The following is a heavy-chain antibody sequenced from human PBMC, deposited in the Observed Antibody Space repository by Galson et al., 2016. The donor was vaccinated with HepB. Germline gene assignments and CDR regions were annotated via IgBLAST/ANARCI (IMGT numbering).Heavy chain of an antibody. V-gene: IGHV4-4*02. J-gene: IGHJ4*02. D-gene: IGHD3-10*01. Sequence: SETLSLTCTVSGDSISKPDWWIWVSHPPGKGLEWFGQINHSGRTTYKPSLRNRVTILVDKSKNQYSLSLSSVTAADTAVYYCGRELGGSRSYDYWGPGTLVTVSS. CDR1: GDSISKPDW. CDR3: GRELGGSRSYDY. CDR2: INHSGRT.